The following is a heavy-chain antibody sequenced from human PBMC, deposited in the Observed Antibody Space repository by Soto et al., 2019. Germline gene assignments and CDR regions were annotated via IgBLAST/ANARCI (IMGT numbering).Heavy chain of an antibody. D-gene: IGHD3-22*01. CDR1: GGSISSGGSY. CDR3: ARTSYDSSGTAADP. J-gene: IGHJ5*02. V-gene: IGHV4-31*03. Sequence: QVQLQESGPGLVKPSQTLSLTCTVSGGSISSGGSYWSWIRQHPGKGLEWIGYIYYSGSTYYNPSLKSRVTIPVDTSKNQFSLQLSSVTAAYTAVYYCARTSYDSSGTAADPWGQGTLVTVSS. CDR2: IYYSGST.